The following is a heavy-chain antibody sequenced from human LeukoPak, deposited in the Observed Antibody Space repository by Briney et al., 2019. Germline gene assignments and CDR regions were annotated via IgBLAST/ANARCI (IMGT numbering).Heavy chain of an antibody. CDR3: AKGLISTWYDY. CDR2: INTSGGTT. Sequence: GGSLRLSCAASGFTFSNYAMSWVRQAPGKGLEWVSVINTSGGTTYYADSVKGRFTISRDNSKNTLFLQMNSLRAEDTAVYYCAKGLISTWYDYWGQGTLVTVSS. CDR1: GFTFSNYA. D-gene: IGHD6-13*01. V-gene: IGHV3-23*01. J-gene: IGHJ4*02.